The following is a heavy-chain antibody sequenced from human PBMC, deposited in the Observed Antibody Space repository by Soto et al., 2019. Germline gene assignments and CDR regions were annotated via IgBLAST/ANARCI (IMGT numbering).Heavy chain of an antibody. CDR1: GYTFTNND. D-gene: IGHD3-22*01. V-gene: IGHV1-18*01. Sequence: QIQLVQSVPEVRKPGASAKVSCKTSGYTFTNNDVCWVRQTPGQGLEWMGRISPYSGKTNFARKFQGRVTMTTDTCTSTVYMELGSLTSDDTAVYYCAREGLLLLPDYWGQGTLVTVSS. J-gene: IGHJ4*02. CDR3: AREGLLLLPDY. CDR2: ISPYSGKT.